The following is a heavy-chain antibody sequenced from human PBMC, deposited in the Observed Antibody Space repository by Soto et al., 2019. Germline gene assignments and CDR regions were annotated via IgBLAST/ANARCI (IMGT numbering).Heavy chain of an antibody. CDR2: ISGSGGST. CDR3: AKDIERITMVRGVFNVARREALSFDY. V-gene: IGHV3-23*01. D-gene: IGHD3-10*01. CDR1: GFTFSSYA. Sequence: GGSLRLSCAASGFTFSSYAMSWVRQAPGKGLERVSAISGSGGSTYYADSVKGRFTISRDNSKNTLYLQMNSLRAEDTAVYYCAKDIERITMVRGVFNVARREALSFDYWGQGTLVTVSS. J-gene: IGHJ4*02.